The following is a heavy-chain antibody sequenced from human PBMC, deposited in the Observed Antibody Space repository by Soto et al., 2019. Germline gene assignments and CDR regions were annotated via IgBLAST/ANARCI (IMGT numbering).Heavy chain of an antibody. J-gene: IGHJ3*02. Sequence: EVQLVESGGGLVKPGGSLRLSCAASGFTFSSYSMKWVRQAPGKGLEWVSSISSSSSYIYYADSVTGRFTISRDNAKNSLYLQMNSLRAEDTAVYYCARSRSAFDIWGQGTMVTVSS. CDR3: ARSRSAFDI. CDR1: GFTFSSYS. V-gene: IGHV3-21*01. CDR2: ISSSSSYI.